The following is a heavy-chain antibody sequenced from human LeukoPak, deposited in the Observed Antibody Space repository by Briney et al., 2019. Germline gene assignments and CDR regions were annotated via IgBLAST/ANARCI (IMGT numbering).Heavy chain of an antibody. CDR2: INHGGST. D-gene: IGHD4-11*01. CDR1: GGSFSGYY. V-gene: IGHV4-34*01. Sequence: SETLSLTCAVYGGSFSGYYWSWIRQPPGKGLEWIGEINHGGSTNYNPSLKSRVTISVDTSKNQFFLKLSSVTAADTAVYYCARGISRHSNSGYWGQGTLVTVSS. CDR3: ARGISRHSNSGY. J-gene: IGHJ4*02.